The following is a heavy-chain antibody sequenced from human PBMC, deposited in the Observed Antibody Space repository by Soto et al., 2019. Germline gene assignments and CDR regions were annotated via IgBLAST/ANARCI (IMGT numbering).Heavy chain of an antibody. J-gene: IGHJ6*03. Sequence: EVQLVESGGTLVQPGRSLRLSCAASGFSFDEYAMHWVRQVPGKGLEWVSGVSWNSGTVGYGDSVKGRFTISRDNDKNSLYLQMNSLRAEDTAMYYCAKEFCSSAKCYTYSYMDVWGKGTAVTVSS. CDR1: GFSFDEYA. V-gene: IGHV3-9*01. D-gene: IGHD6-13*01. CDR3: AKEFCSSAKCYTYSYMDV. CDR2: VSWNSGTV.